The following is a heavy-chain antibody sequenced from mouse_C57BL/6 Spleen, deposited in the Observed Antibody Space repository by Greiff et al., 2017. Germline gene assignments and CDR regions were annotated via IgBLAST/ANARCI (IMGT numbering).Heavy chain of an antibody. CDR3: AREKDYGNYRYFDV. V-gene: IGHV1-80*01. Sequence: VKLVESGAELVKPGASVKISCKASGYAFSSYWMNWVKQRPGKGLEWIGQIYPGDGDTNYNGKFKGKATLTADKSSSTAYMQLSSLTSEDSAVYFCAREKDYGNYRYFDVWGTGTTVTVSS. CDR2: IYPGDGDT. D-gene: IGHD2-1*01. J-gene: IGHJ1*03. CDR1: GYAFSSYW.